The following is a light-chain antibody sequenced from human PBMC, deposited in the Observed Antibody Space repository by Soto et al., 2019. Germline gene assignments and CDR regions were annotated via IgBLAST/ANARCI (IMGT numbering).Light chain of an antibody. CDR1: QSVRSN. V-gene: IGKV3-15*01. Sequence: EIVMTQSPATLSVSPGERATLSCRASQSVRSNLAWYQQKPGQAPRLLIYGTSTRATGIPARFSGSGSETDFTLTISDVEPEDFAVYYCHQRQSWPRTFGQGTKVDIK. CDR2: GTS. CDR3: HQRQSWPRT. J-gene: IGKJ1*01.